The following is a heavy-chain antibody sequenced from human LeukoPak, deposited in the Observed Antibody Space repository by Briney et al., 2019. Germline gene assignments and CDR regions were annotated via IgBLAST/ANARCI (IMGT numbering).Heavy chain of an antibody. J-gene: IGHJ4*02. CDR2: VIVYGGTT. CDR3: AKELHGSGNYAFDY. CDR1: GFTFSSYA. Sequence: GGSLRLSCAASGFTFSSYAMSWVRQAPGKGLEWVSTVIVYGGTTYYADSVKGRFTISRDNSKNTLYLQMNSLRPEDAAVYFCAKELHGSGNYAFDYWGQGTLVTVSS. D-gene: IGHD3-10*01. V-gene: IGHV3-23*01.